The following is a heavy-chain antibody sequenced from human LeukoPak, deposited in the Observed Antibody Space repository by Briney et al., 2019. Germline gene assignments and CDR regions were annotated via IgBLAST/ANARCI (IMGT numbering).Heavy chain of an antibody. J-gene: IGHJ3*02. CDR1: GFTFDDYG. Sequence: SGGSLRLSCAASGFTFDDYGMSWVRQAPGKGLEWVSAISGSGGSTYYADSVKGRFTISRDNSKNTLYLQMNSLRAEDTAVYYCAKDRRIVGARNDAFDIWGQGTMVTVSS. CDR3: AKDRRIVGARNDAFDI. V-gene: IGHV3-23*01. CDR2: ISGSGGST. D-gene: IGHD1-26*01.